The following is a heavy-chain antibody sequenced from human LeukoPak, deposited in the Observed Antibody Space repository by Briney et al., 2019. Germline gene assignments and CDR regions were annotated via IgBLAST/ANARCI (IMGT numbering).Heavy chain of an antibody. CDR2: ISWNSDYI. J-gene: IGHJ4*02. Sequence: QSGRSLRLSCAASGFTFDDYAMRWVRQAPEKGLEWVSAISWNSDYIGYADSVKGRFTISRDNARNSLYLQMNSLRPEDTALYYCAKGAGVAARPLDYWGQGTLVTVSS. CDR1: GFTFDDYA. CDR3: AKGAGVAARPLDY. V-gene: IGHV3-9*01. D-gene: IGHD6-6*01.